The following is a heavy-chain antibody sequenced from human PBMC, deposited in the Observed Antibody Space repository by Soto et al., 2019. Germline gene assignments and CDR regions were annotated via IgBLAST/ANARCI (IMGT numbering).Heavy chain of an antibody. Sequence: SETLSLTCTVSGGSISSGGYYWSWIRQHPGKGLEWIGYIYYSGSTYYNPSLKSRVTISVDTSKNQFSLKLSSVTAADTAVYYCARVRVGHAFVIWGPGTMLTVSS. CDR2: IYYSGST. J-gene: IGHJ3*02. CDR3: ARVRVGHAFVI. V-gene: IGHV4-31*03. CDR1: GGSISSGGYY. D-gene: IGHD1-26*01.